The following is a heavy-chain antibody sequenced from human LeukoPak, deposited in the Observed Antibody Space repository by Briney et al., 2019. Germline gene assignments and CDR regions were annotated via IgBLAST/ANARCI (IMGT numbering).Heavy chain of an antibody. CDR2: IYSGGST. CDR1: GFTVSSNY. CDR3: ARDLTGWGAFDI. V-gene: IGHV3-53*01. J-gene: IGHJ3*02. Sequence: GGSLRLSCAASGFTVSSNYMSWVRQAPGKGLEWVSVIYSGGSTYYADSVKGRFTISRDNSKNSLYLQMNSLRAEDTAVYYCARDLTGWGAFDIWGQGTMVTVSS. D-gene: IGHD3-9*01.